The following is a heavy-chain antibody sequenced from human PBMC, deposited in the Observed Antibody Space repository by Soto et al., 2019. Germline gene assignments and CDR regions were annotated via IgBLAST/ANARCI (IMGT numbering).Heavy chain of an antibody. CDR1: GLTFRDSA. V-gene: IGHV1-58*01. CDR3: AADVLTYGNGGYFFDGFDT. D-gene: IGHD2-15*01. Sequence: GASVKVSFKASGLTFRDSAVQWVRQSRGRRLEWIGWIVVGSGNTNYAQDFQGRVTIKKDMSTDTVYMELSSLSSEDSAVFFCAADVLTYGNGGYFFDGFDTWGQGTKVTVSS. CDR2: IVVGSGNT. J-gene: IGHJ3*02.